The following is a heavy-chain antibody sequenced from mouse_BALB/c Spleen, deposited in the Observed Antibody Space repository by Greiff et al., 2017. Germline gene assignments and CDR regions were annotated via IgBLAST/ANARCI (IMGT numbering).Heavy chain of an antibody. V-gene: IGHV1S22*01. J-gene: IGHJ2*01. CDR2: IYPGSGST. Sequence: LKQPGSELVRPGASVKLSCKASGYTFTSYWMHWVKQRHGQGLEWIGNIYPGSGSTNYDEKFKSKGTLTVDTSSSTAYMHLSSLTSEDSAVYYCTREGTTVGFDYWGQGTTLTVSS. CDR1: GYTFTSYW. CDR3: TREGTTVGFDY. D-gene: IGHD1-1*01.